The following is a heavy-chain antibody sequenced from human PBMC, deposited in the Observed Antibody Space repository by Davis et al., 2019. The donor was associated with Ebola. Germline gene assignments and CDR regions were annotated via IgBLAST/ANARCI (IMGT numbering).Heavy chain of an antibody. CDR3: VRDNYGVDY. V-gene: IGHV3-9*02. CDR2: ISWDSVGI. CDR1: GVTSNDHA. Sequence: PGRSLRLSCLASGVTSNDHAMHWVRQTPGKGLEWVSGISWDSVGIGYADSVKGRFTISRDNARNTLYLQMDSLRVEDTAIYYCVRDNYGVDYWGQGTLVTVSS. J-gene: IGHJ4*02. D-gene: IGHD5-24*01.